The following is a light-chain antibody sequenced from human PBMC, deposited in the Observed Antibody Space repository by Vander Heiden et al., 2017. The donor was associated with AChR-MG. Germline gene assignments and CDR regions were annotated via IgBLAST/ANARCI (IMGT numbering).Light chain of an antibody. CDR2: EVS. Sequence: PGQSITISCTGTSSAIGNYNLVSWYQQYPGKAPKLMISEVSSRPSGVSHRFSGSKSGNTASLTISGLQAEDEADYYCSSYSSSSTAVIFGGGTKLSVL. J-gene: IGLJ2*01. V-gene: IGLV2-14*02. CDR1: SSAIGNYNL. CDR3: SSYSSSSTAVI.